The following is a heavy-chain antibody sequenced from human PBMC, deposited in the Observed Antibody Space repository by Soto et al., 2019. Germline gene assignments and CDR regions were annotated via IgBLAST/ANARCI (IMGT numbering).Heavy chain of an antibody. V-gene: IGHV3-23*01. CDR3: AKDRWYDMLTGRDGALDI. CDR2: ISGSGGST. D-gene: IGHD3-9*01. Sequence: PGGSLRLSCAASGFTFSSYAMSWVRQAPGKGLEWVSAISGSGGSTYYADSVKGRFTISRDNSKNTLYLQMNSLRAEDTAVYYCAKDRWYDMLTGRDGALDIWGQGTMVT. J-gene: IGHJ3*02. CDR1: GFTFSSYA.